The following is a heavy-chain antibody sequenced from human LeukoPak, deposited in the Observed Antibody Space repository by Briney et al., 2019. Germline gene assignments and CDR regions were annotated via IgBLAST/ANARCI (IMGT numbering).Heavy chain of an antibody. Sequence: SETLSLTCTVSGGSVSSTTYYWGWIRQSPGKGLQWIGSIRYRGSTYSNPSLKTRVTISVDTSKNHLPLKLNSVTAADTAVYYCAREYDSGSYLFWGQGILITVSS. CDR1: GGSVSSTTYY. V-gene: IGHV4-39*02. CDR3: AREYDSGSYLF. CDR2: IRYRGST. D-gene: IGHD3-10*01. J-gene: IGHJ4*02.